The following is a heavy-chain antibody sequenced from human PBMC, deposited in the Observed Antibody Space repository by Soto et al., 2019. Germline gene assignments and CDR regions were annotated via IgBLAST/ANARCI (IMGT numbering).Heavy chain of an antibody. CDR1: GGSISPYY. V-gene: IGHV4-59*01. CDR3: ARGSSRITIFGVVISDFDY. D-gene: IGHD3-3*01. J-gene: IGHJ4*02. CDR2: IYYSGST. Sequence: ETLSLTCTVSGGSISPYYWSWIRQSPGKGLEWIGYIYYSGSTNYNPSLKSRVTISVDTSKNQFSLKVNSVTAADTAVYFCARGSSRITIFGVVISDFDYWGQGTLVTVSS.